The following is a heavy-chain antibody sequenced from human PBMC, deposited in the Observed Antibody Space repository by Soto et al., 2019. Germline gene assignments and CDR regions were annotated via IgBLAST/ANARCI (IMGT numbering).Heavy chain of an antibody. CDR3: AKKTDSSSPWGALDI. V-gene: IGHV3-23*01. D-gene: IGHD6-6*01. J-gene: IGHJ3*02. Sequence: EVQLLESGGGLVQPGGSLRLSCAASGFTFSSYAMTWVRQAPAQGLEWVSGISGSGGGTYYADSVKGRFTISRDSSKNTLYLQMDSLSAEDTAVYYCAKKTDSSSPWGALDIWGQGTMVSVSS. CDR2: ISGSGGGT. CDR1: GFTFSSYA.